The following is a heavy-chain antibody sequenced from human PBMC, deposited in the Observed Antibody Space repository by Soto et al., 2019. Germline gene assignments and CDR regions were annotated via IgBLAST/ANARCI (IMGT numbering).Heavy chain of an antibody. D-gene: IGHD4-17*01. CDR1: GFTFSSYS. J-gene: IGHJ4*02. V-gene: IGHV3-21*01. Sequence: GGSLRLSCAASGFTFSSYSMNWVRQAPGKGLEWVSSISSSSSYIYYADSVKGRFTISRDNAKNSLYLQMNSLRAEDTAVYYCAKDRWTTVTTPFDYWGQGTLVTVSS. CDR2: ISSSSSYI. CDR3: AKDRWTTVTTPFDY.